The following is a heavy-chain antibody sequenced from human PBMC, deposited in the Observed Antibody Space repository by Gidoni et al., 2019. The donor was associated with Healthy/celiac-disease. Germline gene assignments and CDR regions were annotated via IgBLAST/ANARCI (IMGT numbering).Heavy chain of an antibody. D-gene: IGHD3-3*01. CDR1: GFTVSSNY. CDR3: ARLYDFWSGYTFDY. Sequence: EVQLVESGGGLVQPGGSLILSCAASGFTVSSNYMSWVRQAPGKGLEWVSVIYSGGSTYDADSVKGRFTISRDNSKNTLYLQMNSLRAEDTAVYYCARLYDFWSGYTFDYWGQGTLVTVSS. V-gene: IGHV3-66*04. J-gene: IGHJ4*02. CDR2: IYSGGST.